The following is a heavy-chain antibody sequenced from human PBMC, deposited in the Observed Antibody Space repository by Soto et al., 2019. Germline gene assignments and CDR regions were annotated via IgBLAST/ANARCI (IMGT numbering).Heavy chain of an antibody. CDR2: ISYDGSNK. D-gene: IGHD2-15*01. CDR1: GFTFSSYG. Sequence: QVQLVESGGGVVQPGRSLRLSCAASGFTFSSYGMHWVRQAPGKGLEWVAVISYDGSNKYYADSVKGRFTISRDNSKNTLYLQMNSLRAEDTAVYYCAKEGLGYGFDLWGRGTLVTVSS. V-gene: IGHV3-30*18. J-gene: IGHJ2*01. CDR3: AKEGLGYGFDL.